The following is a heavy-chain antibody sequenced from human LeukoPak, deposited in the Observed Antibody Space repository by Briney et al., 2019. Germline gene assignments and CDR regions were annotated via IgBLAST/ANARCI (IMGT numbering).Heavy chain of an antibody. D-gene: IGHD1-1*01. CDR2: INHSGST. V-gene: IGHV4-34*01. Sequence: SETLSLTCAVYGGSFSGYYWSWIRQPPGKGLEWIGEINHSGSTYYNPSLKSRVTISVDTSKNQFSLKLSSVTAADTAVYYCARDPGQLERRRADYYCYYYMDVWGKGTTVTVSS. CDR3: ARDPGQLERRRADYYCYYYMDV. J-gene: IGHJ6*03. CDR1: GGSFSGYY.